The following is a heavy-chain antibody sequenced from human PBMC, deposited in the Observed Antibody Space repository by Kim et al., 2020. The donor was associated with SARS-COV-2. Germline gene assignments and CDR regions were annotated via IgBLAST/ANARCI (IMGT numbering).Heavy chain of an antibody. CDR3: AKDKERNFYDSSGYYQGHGAFDL. D-gene: IGHD3-22*01. Sequence: GGSLRLSCAASGFTFGDYAMHWVRQAPGRGLEWVSGISWNTGRKGYADSVKGRFTISRDSAKNSLYLQMNSLRAEDTALYYCAKDKERNFYDSSGYYQGHGAFDLWGQGTMVTVSS. CDR1: GFTFGDYA. CDR2: ISWNTGRK. V-gene: IGHV3-9*01. J-gene: IGHJ3*01.